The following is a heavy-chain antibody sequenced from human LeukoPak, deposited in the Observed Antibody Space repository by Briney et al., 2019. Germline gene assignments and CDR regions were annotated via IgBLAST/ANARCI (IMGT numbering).Heavy chain of an antibody. CDR3: AREGREGYNYSELDF. CDR2: MKHDGIEK. Sequence: GGSLRLSCVASGFSFGSYWMAWVRQAPGKGLEWVANMKHDGIEKYHVDSVKGRFTISRDNTKNSLYLHMSSLRVEDTAVYYCAREGREGYNYSELDFWGQGILVTVSS. D-gene: IGHD5-24*01. V-gene: IGHV3-7*05. CDR1: GFSFGSYW. J-gene: IGHJ4*02.